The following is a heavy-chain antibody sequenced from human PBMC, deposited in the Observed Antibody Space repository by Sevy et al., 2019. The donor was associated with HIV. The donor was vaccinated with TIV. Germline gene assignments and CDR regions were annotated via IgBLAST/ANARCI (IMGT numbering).Heavy chain of an antibody. CDR2: MNPNSGNT. D-gene: IGHD3-22*01. J-gene: IGHJ6*02. V-gene: IGHV1-8*01. Sequence: ASVKVSCKASGYTFTSYDINWVRQATGQGLEWMGWMNPNSGNTGYAQKFQGRVTMTRNTSIGTAYMELSSLRSEDTAVYYCARAARERYYYDSSGYSIYYYYGMDVWGQGTTVTVSS. CDR1: GYTFTSYD. CDR3: ARAARERYYYDSSGYSIYYYYGMDV.